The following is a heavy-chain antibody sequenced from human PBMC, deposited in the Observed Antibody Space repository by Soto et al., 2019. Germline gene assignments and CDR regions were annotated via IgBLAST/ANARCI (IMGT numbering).Heavy chain of an antibody. CDR3: GRAHLGTDRNVLEPFDP. CDR2: TYYRSKWYN. J-gene: IGHJ5*02. D-gene: IGHD1-1*01. CDR1: GDSVSSNSAT. V-gene: IGHV6-1*01. Sequence: PSQTLSLTCAISGDSVSSNSATWNLIRQSPSRGLEWLGRTYYRSKWYNDYAISVKSRITIKPDTSKNQFSLQLNSVIPEDTAVYYCGRAHLGTDRNVLEPFDPWGQGTLVTVSS.